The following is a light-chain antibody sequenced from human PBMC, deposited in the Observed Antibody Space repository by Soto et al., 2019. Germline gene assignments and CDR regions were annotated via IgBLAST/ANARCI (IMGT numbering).Light chain of an antibody. CDR1: RSDVGGYNY. V-gene: IGLV2-14*01. J-gene: IGLJ1*01. CDR3: NSYTSKSTGV. Sequence: QSALTQPASVSGSPGQSITTSCTGTRSDVGGYNYVSWYQQHPGKAPKLIIYEVSNRPSGVSNRFSGSKSGNTASLTISGLQAEDEADYYCNSYTSKSTGVFGTGTKLTVL. CDR2: EVS.